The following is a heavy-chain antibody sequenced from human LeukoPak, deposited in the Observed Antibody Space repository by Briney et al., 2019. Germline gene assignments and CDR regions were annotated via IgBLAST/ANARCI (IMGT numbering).Heavy chain of an antibody. CDR3: AKVSQQQLVPAYYYSYSMDV. Sequence: GGSLRLSCAASGFTFSSYAMSWVRQAPGKGLEWVSDISASGGATYFADSVKGRFTISRDNSKNTLYLQMNSLRVEDTAVYYCAKVSQQQLVPAYYYSYSMDVWGKGTTVTVSS. V-gene: IGHV3-23*01. CDR1: GFTFSSYA. J-gene: IGHJ6*04. CDR2: ISASGGAT. D-gene: IGHD6-13*01.